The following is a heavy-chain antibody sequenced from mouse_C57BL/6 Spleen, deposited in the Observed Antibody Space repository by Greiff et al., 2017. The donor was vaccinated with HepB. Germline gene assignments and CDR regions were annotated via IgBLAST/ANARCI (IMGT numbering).Heavy chain of an antibody. CDR1: GFSLTSYG. J-gene: IGHJ4*01. Sequence: VQLQESGPGLVAPSQSLSITCTVSGFSLTSYGVHWVRQPPGKGLEWLVVIWSDGSTTYNSALKSRLSISKDNSKSQVFLKMNSLQTDDTAMYYCARHGEYYGSSYHYAMDYWGQGTSVTVSS. D-gene: IGHD1-1*01. V-gene: IGHV2-6-1*01. CDR3: ARHGEYYGSSYHYAMDY. CDR2: IWSDGST.